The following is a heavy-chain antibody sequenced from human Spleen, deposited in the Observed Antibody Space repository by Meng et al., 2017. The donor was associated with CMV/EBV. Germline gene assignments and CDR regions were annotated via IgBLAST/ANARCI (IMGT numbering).Heavy chain of an antibody. D-gene: IGHD6-13*01. Sequence: ISSSSHYWGWIRQPPGKRLEWIGSIYYSGNTYYNPSLKSRVTISVDTSKNQFSLKLTSVTAADTAVYYCVRDMGAGLGEAGTREYDYWGQGTLVTVSS. V-gene: IGHV4-39*07. CDR2: IYYSGNT. CDR3: VRDMGAGLGEAGTREYDY. J-gene: IGHJ4*02. CDR1: ISSSSHY.